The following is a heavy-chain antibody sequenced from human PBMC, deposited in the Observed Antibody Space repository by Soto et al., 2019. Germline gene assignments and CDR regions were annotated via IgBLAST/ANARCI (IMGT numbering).Heavy chain of an antibody. V-gene: IGHV3-23*01. CDR1: GFTFRIYA. J-gene: IGHJ4*02. CDR3: AKDAPGSGWLSDY. CDR2: ITGNGGT. Sequence: LRLSCAASGFTFRIYAMSWVRQAPGKGLEWVSTITGNGGTSYADFVRGRFTISRDNSKNTLYLQMNSLRAEDTAVYYCAKDAPGSGWLSDYWGQGTLVTVSS. D-gene: IGHD3-22*01.